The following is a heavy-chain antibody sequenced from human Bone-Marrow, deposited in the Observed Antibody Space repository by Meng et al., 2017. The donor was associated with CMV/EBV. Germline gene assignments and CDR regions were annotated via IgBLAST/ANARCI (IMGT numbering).Heavy chain of an antibody. CDR1: GYTFTGYY. CDR3: ARGFRYYDSSGYGY. V-gene: IGHV1-8*02. J-gene: IGHJ4*02. CDR2: MNPNSGNT. Sequence: ASVKVSCKASGYTFTGYYMHWVRQAPGQGLEWMGWMNPNSGNTGYAQKFQGRVTMTRNTSISTAYMELSSLRSEDTAVYYCARGFRYYDSSGYGYWGQGTLVTVSS. D-gene: IGHD3-22*01.